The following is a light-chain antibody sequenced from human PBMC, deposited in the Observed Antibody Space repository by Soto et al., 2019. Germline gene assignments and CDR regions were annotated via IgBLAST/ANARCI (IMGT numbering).Light chain of an antibody. CDR3: CRLSSHADP. J-gene: IGKJ4*01. V-gene: IGKV1-9*01. CDR1: QGISSY. CDR2: AAS. Sequence: IQITYPPSSLTVSVGNRVTITCRASQGISSYLAWYQQKPGKAPKLLIYAASTLQSGVPSRFSGSGSGTDFTLTISSLQTEDLATNYGCRLSSHADPFGGGTNV.